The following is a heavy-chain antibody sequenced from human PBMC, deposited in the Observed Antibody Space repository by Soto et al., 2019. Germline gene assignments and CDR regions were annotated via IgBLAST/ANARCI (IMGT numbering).Heavy chain of an antibody. J-gene: IGHJ4*02. CDR1: GFTFSSYG. Sequence: QVQLVESGGGVVQPGRSLRLSCAASGFTFSSYGMHWVRQAPGKGLEWVAVISYDGSNKYYADSVKGRFTISRDNSKNPLYLQMNSLRAEDTAVYYCAKEYGSSSLSPDFDYSGQGNLVTVSS. CDR2: ISYDGSNK. D-gene: IGHD6-13*01. CDR3: AKEYGSSSLSPDFDY. V-gene: IGHV3-30*18.